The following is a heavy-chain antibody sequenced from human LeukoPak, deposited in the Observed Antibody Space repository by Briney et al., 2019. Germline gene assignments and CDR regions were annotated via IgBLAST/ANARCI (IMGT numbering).Heavy chain of an antibody. J-gene: IGHJ4*02. D-gene: IGHD3-16*01. CDR2: VSDDGDKT. Sequence: PGGSLRLSCVASGFNFRNYGMNWVRQAPGKGLEWFAAVSDDGDKTYYGDSVKGRFTVSRDNSKNTLYLQMSSLRAEDTAVYYCAGRTYYFDYWGQGTLVTVSS. V-gene: IGHV3-23*01. CDR3: AGRTYYFDY. CDR1: GFNFRNYG.